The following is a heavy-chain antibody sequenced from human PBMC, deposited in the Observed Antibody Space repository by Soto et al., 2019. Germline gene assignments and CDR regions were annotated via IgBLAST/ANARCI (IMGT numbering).Heavy chain of an antibody. V-gene: IGHV1-46*01. CDR2: INPSGGST. Sequence: QVQLVQSGAEVKKPGASVKVSCKASGYTFTSYYMHWVRQAPGQGLEWMGIINPSGGSTSYAQKFQGRVTMTRDTSTSTVYMELSSLRSEDTAVYYCAREGARGSGSYYNVSDYWGQGTLVTVSS. D-gene: IGHD3-10*01. CDR1: GYTFTSYY. CDR3: AREGARGSGSYYNVSDY. J-gene: IGHJ4*02.